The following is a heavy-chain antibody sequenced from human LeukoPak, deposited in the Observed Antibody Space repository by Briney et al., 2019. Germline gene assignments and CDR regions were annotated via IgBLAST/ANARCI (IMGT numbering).Heavy chain of an antibody. D-gene: IGHD4-11*01. Sequence: SETLSLTCAVHGGSFSGYYWSWIRQPPGKGLEWIGEINHSGSTNYNPSLKSRVTISVDTSKNQFSLKLSSVTAADTAVYYCARATVGESFDEEGWGNGALVT. CDR1: GGSFSGYY. CDR3: ARATVGESFDEEG. CDR2: INHSGST. V-gene: IGHV4-34*01. J-gene: IGHJ4*01.